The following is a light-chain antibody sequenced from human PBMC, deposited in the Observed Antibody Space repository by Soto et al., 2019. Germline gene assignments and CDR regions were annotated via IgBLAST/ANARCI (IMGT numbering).Light chain of an antibody. Sequence: DIQMTQSPSSLSASVGDRVTITCRASQGISNYLAWYQQKPGKVPKLLIYAASTLQSGVPSRFSGSGSGTDFTIIISSLQCEDVTTYYCQKYNRAPRTFGQGTKVEIK. CDR1: QGISNY. CDR3: QKYNRAPRT. V-gene: IGKV1-27*01. CDR2: AAS. J-gene: IGKJ1*01.